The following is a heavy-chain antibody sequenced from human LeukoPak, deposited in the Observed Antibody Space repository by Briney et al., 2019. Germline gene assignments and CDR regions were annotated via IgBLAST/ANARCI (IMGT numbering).Heavy chain of an antibody. CDR2: ISSSSSYI. D-gene: IGHD3-3*01. CDR1: GFTFSSYS. CDR3: ARDPKLYYDFWSGYYGFDP. Sequence: GGSLRLSCAASGFTFSSYSMNWVRQAPGKGLEWVSSISSSSSYIYYADSVKGRFTISGDNAKNSLYLQMNSLRAEDTAVYYCARDPKLYYDFWSGYYGFDPWGQGTLVTVSS. V-gene: IGHV3-21*01. J-gene: IGHJ5*02.